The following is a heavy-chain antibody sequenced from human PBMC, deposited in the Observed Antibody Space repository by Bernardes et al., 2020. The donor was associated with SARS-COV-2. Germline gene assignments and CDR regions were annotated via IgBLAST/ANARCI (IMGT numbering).Heavy chain of an antibody. J-gene: IGHJ4*02. D-gene: IGHD4-4*01. V-gene: IGHV3-66*01. CDR1: GFSVSNNY. Sequence: SLRLSCAASGFSVSNNYMSWVRQAPGKGLEWVSVIESAGNTYYGDSVRGRFTISRDISKNTLYLQMNSLRAEDTAVYYCARDTHSRERADFWGQGTLVIVSS. CDR2: IESAGNT. CDR3: ARDTHSRERADF.